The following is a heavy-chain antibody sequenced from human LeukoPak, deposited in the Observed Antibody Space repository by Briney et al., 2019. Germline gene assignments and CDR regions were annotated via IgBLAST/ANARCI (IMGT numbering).Heavy chain of an antibody. CDR2: FSRSRSIM. CDR3: AKVRPIVVVVAATPYFDY. D-gene: IGHD2-15*01. CDR1: GFIFSTYN. Sequence: PGGSLRLSCAASGFIFSTYNMNWVRQAPGKGLERVPYFSRSRSIMYYAESVKGRFTVSRDNAKNSLYLQMNSLRDDGTAVYYCAKVRPIVVVVAATPYFDYWGQGTLVTVSS. J-gene: IGHJ4*02. V-gene: IGHV3-48*02.